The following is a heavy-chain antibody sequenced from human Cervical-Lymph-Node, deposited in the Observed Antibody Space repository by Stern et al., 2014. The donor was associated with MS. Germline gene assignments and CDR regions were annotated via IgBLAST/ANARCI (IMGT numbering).Heavy chain of an antibody. J-gene: IGHJ4*02. CDR2: ISYDGINH. CDR1: GFTFGSHA. D-gene: IGHD6-19*01. Sequence: MQLVESGGGVVQPGRSLRLSCAASGFTFGSHAMHWVRQAPGKGLDWVAVISYDGINHHYADSVKCRFTISRDNSNNTLYRQMNSLRAEDTAVYYCAKPAVARYFDYWGQGTQVTVSS. CDR3: AKPAVARYFDY. V-gene: IGHV3-30-3*02.